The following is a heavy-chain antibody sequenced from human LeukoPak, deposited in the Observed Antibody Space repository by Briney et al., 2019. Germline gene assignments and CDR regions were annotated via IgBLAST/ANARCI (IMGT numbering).Heavy chain of an antibody. CDR1: GGSISSSSYY. CDR2: IYYSGST. CDR3: ARLFHSSSWTTLYYFDY. V-gene: IGHV4-39*07. J-gene: IGHJ4*02. Sequence: SETLSLTCTVSGGSISSSSYYWGWIRQPPGKGLEWIGSIYYSGSTYYNPSLKSRVTISVDTSKNQFSLKLSSVTAADTAVYYCARLFHSSSWTTLYYFDYWGQGTLVTVSS. D-gene: IGHD6-13*01.